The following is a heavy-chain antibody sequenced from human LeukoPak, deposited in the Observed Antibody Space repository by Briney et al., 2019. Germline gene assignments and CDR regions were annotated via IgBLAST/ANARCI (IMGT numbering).Heavy chain of an antibody. J-gene: IGHJ4*02. CDR1: GFTFSSSA. Sequence: GGSLRLSCAASGFTFSSSAMHWVRQAPGKGLEWVAVISYDGSNKYYADSVKGRFTISRDNSKNTLYLQMNSLRAEDTAVYYCARAVAIVVVPAVLDYWGQGTLVTVSS. CDR3: ARAVAIVVVPAVLDY. CDR2: ISYDGSNK. V-gene: IGHV3-30-3*01. D-gene: IGHD2-2*03.